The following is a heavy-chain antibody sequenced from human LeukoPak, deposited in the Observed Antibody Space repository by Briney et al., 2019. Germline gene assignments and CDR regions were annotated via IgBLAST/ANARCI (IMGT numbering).Heavy chain of an antibody. Sequence: PGRSLRLSCAASGFTFDDYAMHWVRQAPGKGLEWVALISFDGSQKYYADSVKGRFTISRDNSKSTVYLQMNSLRVEDAAVYYCSKDLTSDFGGDLDPWGQGTLVTVSS. J-gene: IGHJ5*02. D-gene: IGHD3-10*01. V-gene: IGHV3-30*18. CDR2: ISFDGSQK. CDR3: SKDLTSDFGGDLDP. CDR1: GFTFDDYA.